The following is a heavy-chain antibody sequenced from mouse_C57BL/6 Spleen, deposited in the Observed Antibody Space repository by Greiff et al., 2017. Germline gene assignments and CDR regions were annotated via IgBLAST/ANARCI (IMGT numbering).Heavy chain of an antibody. Sequence: QVQLKQSGAELVRPGTSVKVSCKASGYAFTNYLIEWVKQRPGQGLEWIGVINPGSGGTNYNEKFKGKATLTADKSSSTAYMQLSSLTSEDSAVYFCARRSYYVYAMDYWGQGTSVTVSS. J-gene: IGHJ4*01. D-gene: IGHD1-1*01. V-gene: IGHV1-54*01. CDR1: GYAFTNYL. CDR2: INPGSGGT. CDR3: ARRSYYVYAMDY.